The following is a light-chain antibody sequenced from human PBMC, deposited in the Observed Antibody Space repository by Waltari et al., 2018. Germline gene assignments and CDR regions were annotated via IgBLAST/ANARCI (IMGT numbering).Light chain of an antibody. Sequence: DIQLTQSPSFLSTSVGDRVTITCRANQDISSYLAWYQSKPGKAPKLLISAASTLQSAVPSRFSGSGSGTEFTLTISSLQSEYIATYYCQQLLSYPLTFGGGTKVEIK. CDR3: QQLLSYPLT. V-gene: IGKV1-9*01. J-gene: IGKJ4*01. CDR1: QDISSY. CDR2: AAS.